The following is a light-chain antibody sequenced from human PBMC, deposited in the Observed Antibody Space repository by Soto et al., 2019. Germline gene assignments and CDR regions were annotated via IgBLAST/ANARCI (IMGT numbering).Light chain of an antibody. CDR2: DAS. CDR1: QSVANNQ. Sequence: EVVLTQSPGTLSLSVGERATLSCRASQSVANNQLAWYQQKPGQAPRLLIYDASTRAAGIPDRFSGSGSGTDFTLTIRSLQPDDFATYYCQQYDSSSPTFGQGTKLEIK. CDR3: QQYDSSSPT. V-gene: IGKV3-20*01. J-gene: IGKJ2*01.